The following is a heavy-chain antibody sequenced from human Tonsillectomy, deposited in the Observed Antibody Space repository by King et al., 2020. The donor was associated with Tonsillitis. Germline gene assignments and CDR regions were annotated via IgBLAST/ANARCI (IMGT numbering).Heavy chain of an antibody. CDR2: ISGPAGST. CDR1: GFTFSSYA. D-gene: IGHD3-10*01. J-gene: IGHJ4*02. Sequence: VQLVESGGGLVQPGGSLRLSCAASGFTFSSYAMSWVRQAPGKGLECVSGISGPAGSTYYADSVKGRFTISRDNSKNTLYLQMNSLRAEDTALYYCAKDRDLINTHFACWGQGILVTVPS. CDR3: AKDRDLINTHFAC. V-gene: IGHV3-23*04.